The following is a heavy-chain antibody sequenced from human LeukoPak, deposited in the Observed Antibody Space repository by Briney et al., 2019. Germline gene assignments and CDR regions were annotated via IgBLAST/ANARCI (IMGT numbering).Heavy chain of an antibody. D-gene: IGHD3-22*01. Sequence: PGRSLRLSCAASGFTFSSYAMHWVRQAPGKGLEWVSAISGSGGSTYYADSVKGRFTISRDNSKNTLYLQMNSLRAEDTAVYYCAKADSYYYDSSGYPDYWGQGTLVTVSS. CDR3: AKADSYYYDSSGYPDY. J-gene: IGHJ4*02. CDR2: ISGSGGST. CDR1: GFTFSSYA. V-gene: IGHV3-23*01.